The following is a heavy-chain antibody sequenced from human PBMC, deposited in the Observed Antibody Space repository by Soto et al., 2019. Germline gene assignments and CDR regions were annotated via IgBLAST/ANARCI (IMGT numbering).Heavy chain of an antibody. J-gene: IGHJ4*02. Sequence: PSETLSLTCTVSCDSVSSDSCYWTWIRQPPGKGLEWIGYISSSGSTKYNPSLKSRVTISLDTSSNQFSLELTSVTAADTAIYYCARDIRGYSRAFDYWGQGTLVTVSS. V-gene: IGHV4-61*01. CDR1: CDSVSSDSCY. CDR3: ARDIRGYSRAFDY. D-gene: IGHD5-18*01. CDR2: ISSSGST.